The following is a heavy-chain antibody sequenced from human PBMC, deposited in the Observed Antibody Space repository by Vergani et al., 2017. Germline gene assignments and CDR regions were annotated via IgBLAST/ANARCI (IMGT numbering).Heavy chain of an antibody. CDR3: ARDRGDDYGDYDAGYYYYYYMDV. J-gene: IGHJ6*03. V-gene: IGHV4-59*01. Sequence: QVQLQESGPGLVKPSETLSLTCTVSGGSISSYYWRWIRQPPGKGLEWIGYIYYSGSTNYNPALKSRVTISVDTSKNQFSLKLSSVTAADTAVYYCARDRGDDYGDYDAGYYYYYYMDVWGKGTTVTVSS. CDR1: GGSISSYY. CDR2: IYYSGST. D-gene: IGHD4-17*01.